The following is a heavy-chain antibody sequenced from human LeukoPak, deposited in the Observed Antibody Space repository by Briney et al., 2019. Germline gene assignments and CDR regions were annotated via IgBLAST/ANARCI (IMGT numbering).Heavy chain of an antibody. CDR1: GFNFSSYA. D-gene: IGHD3-9*01. Sequence: GGSLRLSCAASGFNFSSYAMSWVRQAPGKGLEWVSVVSGSRGTTYDADSVRGRFTISRDNSKNTLYLQMNSLRAEATAVYYCAKGAYYDILTGYHFDYWGQGTLVTVSS. J-gene: IGHJ4*02. CDR2: VSGSRGTT. CDR3: AKGAYYDILTGYHFDY. V-gene: IGHV3-23*01.